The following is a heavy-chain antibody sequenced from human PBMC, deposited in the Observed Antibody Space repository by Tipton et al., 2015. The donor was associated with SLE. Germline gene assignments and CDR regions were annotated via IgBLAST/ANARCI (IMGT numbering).Heavy chain of an antibody. CDR2: IYYSGST. CDR1: GGSFSGYY. Sequence: TLSLTCAVYGGSFSGYYWSWIRQPPGKGLEWIGSIYYSGSTNYNPSLKSRVTISVDTSKNQFSLKLSSVTAADTAVYYCARDKSGYGYGDAFDIWGQGTMVTVSS. V-gene: IGHV4-34*11. J-gene: IGHJ3*02. D-gene: IGHD5-18*01. CDR3: ARDKSGYGYGDAFDI.